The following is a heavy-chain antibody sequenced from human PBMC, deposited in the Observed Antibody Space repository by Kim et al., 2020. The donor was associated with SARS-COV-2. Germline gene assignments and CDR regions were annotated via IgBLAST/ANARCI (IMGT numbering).Heavy chain of an antibody. CDR2: INPSGGST. V-gene: IGHV1-46*01. CDR1: GYTFTSYY. J-gene: IGHJ6*02. D-gene: IGHD6-13*01. Sequence: ASVKASCKASGYTFTSYYMHWVRQAPGQGLEWMGIINPSGGSTSYAQKFQGRVTMTRDTSTSTVYMELSSLRSEDTAVYYCAREGSSFSSSWSKSYYYYGMDVWGQGTTVTVAS. CDR3: AREGSSFSSSWSKSYYYYGMDV.